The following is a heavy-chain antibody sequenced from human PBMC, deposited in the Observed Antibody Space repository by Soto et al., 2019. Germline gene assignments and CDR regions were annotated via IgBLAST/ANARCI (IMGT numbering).Heavy chain of an antibody. CDR3: ARVYYGDQTGLDY. CDR1: GYTFSNYG. V-gene: IGHV1-3*01. CDR2: INAGNGNT. D-gene: IGHD4-17*01. J-gene: IGHJ4*02. Sequence: ASVKVSCKASGYTFSNYGITWVRQAPGQRLEWMGWINAGNGNTKYSQKFQGRVTITRDTSASTAYMELSSLRSEDTAVYYCARVYYGDQTGLDYWGQGTLVTVSS.